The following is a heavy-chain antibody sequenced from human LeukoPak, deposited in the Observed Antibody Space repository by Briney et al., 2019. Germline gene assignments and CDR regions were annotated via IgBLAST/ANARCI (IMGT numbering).Heavy chain of an antibody. Sequence: VASVKVSCKAPTYIFNKYYIHWVRQAPGRGLEWMGIINPTSGRTSYAQNFQARVTMTRDMSTNTMYLDLSSLKSDDTAVYYCASGGEFRGSAFDIWGQGTTVIVSS. CDR1: TYIFNKYY. J-gene: IGHJ3*02. CDR2: INPTSGRT. V-gene: IGHV1-46*02. D-gene: IGHD3-10*01. CDR3: ASGGEFRGSAFDI.